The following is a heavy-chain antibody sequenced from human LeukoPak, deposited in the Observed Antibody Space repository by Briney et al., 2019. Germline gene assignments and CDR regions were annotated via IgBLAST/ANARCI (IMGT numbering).Heavy chain of an antibody. Sequence: SETLSLTCTVSGGSISSSSYYWGWIRQPPGKGLEWIGSIYYSGSTYYNPSLKSRVTISVDASKNQFSLKLSSVTAADTAVYYCARAARGAGGSGSKPGDMDVWSKGTTVTISS. CDR2: IYYSGST. D-gene: IGHD3-10*01. J-gene: IGHJ6*03. V-gene: IGHV4-39*07. CDR3: ARAARGAGGSGSKPGDMDV. CDR1: GGSISSSSYY.